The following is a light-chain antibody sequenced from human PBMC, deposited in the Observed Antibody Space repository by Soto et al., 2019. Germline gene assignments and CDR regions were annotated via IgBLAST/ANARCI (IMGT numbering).Light chain of an antibody. CDR2: DAS. J-gene: IGKJ4*01. CDR1: QGVGRF. Sequence: EIVLTQFPATLSLSPGERAALSCRASQGVGRFLAWYQQKPGQAPRLLIYDASNRATGIPARFSGSGSETDFTLAIDNLEPEDFAVYYCQQRGGWPLTFGGGTKVEIK. CDR3: QQRGGWPLT. V-gene: IGKV3-11*01.